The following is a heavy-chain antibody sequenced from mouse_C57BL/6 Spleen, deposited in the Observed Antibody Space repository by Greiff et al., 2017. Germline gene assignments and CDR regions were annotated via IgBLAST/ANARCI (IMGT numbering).Heavy chain of an antibody. CDR3: ARCYYGGPYYAMDY. CDR1: GYTFTSYW. Sequence: VKLQQPGAELVKPGASVKLSCKASGYTFTSYWMHWVKQRPGRGLEGIGRIDPNSGGTKYNEKFKSKATLTVDKPSSTAYMQLSSLTSEDSAVYYCARCYYGGPYYAMDYWGQGTSVTVSS. CDR2: IDPNSGGT. D-gene: IGHD1-1*01. J-gene: IGHJ4*01. V-gene: IGHV1-72*01.